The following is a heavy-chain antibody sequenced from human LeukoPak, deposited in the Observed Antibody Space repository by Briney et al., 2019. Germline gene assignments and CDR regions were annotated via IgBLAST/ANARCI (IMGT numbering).Heavy chain of an antibody. Sequence: SETLSLTCSVSIGSISSSKWWSWVRQSPVKGLEWIGEIYLYGTTNYNPSFTSRVTMSVDRSRNQFSLKLSSVTAADTAVYYCARELRRGYSYGPLDYWGQGTLVTVSS. CDR3: ARELRRGYSYGPLDY. D-gene: IGHD5-18*01. CDR2: IYLYGTT. CDR1: IGSISSSKW. J-gene: IGHJ4*02. V-gene: IGHV4-4*02.